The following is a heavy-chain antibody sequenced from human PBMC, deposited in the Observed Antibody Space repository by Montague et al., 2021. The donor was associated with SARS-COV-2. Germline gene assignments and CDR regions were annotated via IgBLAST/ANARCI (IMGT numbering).Heavy chain of an antibody. V-gene: IGHV2-70*01. CDR2: IDWDDDK. CDR1: GFSLSTSGMC. Sequence: VKPTQTLTLTCTFSGFSLSTSGMCVSWIRQPPGKALEWLALIDWDDDKYYSTSLKTRLTISKDTSKNQVVLTMTNMDPVDTATYYCARIPSLRYFDWSISSGQLPGDYYYSGMDVWGQGTTVTVSS. D-gene: IGHD3-9*01. J-gene: IGHJ6*02. CDR3: ARIPSLRYFDWSISSGQLPGDYYYSGMDV.